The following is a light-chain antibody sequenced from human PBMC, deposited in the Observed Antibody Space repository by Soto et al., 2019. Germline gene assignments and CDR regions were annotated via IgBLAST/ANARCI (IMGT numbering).Light chain of an antibody. CDR1: QSVSSN. CDR3: QQRSNWPT. V-gene: IGKV3-11*01. CDR2: DAS. Sequence: EVVMTQSPATLSVSPGERGTLSCRASQSVSSNLAWYQQKPGQAPRLLIYDASNRATGIPARFSGSGSGTDFTLTISSLEPEDFAVYYCQQRSNWPTFGEGTEVDIK. J-gene: IGKJ1*01.